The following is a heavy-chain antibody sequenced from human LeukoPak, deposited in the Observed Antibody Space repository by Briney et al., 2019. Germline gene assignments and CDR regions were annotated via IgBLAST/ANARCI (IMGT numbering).Heavy chain of an antibody. J-gene: IGHJ5*02. CDR1: GGSISSGSYY. CDR2: IYTSGST. Sequence: SQTLSLTCTVSGGSISSGSYYWSWIRQPAGKGLEWIGRIYTSGSTNYNPSLKSRVTISVDTSKNQFSLKLSSVTAADTAVYYCARAYHSSWYLNWFDPWGQGTLVTVSS. D-gene: IGHD6-13*01. V-gene: IGHV4-61*02. CDR3: ARAYHSSWYLNWFDP.